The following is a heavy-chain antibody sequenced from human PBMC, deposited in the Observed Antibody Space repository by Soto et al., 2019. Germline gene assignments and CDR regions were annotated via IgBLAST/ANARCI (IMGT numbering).Heavy chain of an antibody. CDR2: ISPGSRYP. CDR1: GFTFGGSY. D-gene: IGHD2-15*01. Sequence: QVQLVESGGGLVPPGGSLRPSCAGSGFTFGGSYMSWIRQAPGKGLEWLSYISPGSRYPAYADSVKGRFTISRDNAKRSLYLQMMSLTAEDTAIYYCVRGGGGGLFDPWGQGTMVTVSS. CDR3: VRGGGGGLFDP. J-gene: IGHJ5*02. V-gene: IGHV3-11*06.